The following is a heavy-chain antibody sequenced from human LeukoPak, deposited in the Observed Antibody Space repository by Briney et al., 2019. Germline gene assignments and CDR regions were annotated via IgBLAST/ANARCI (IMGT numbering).Heavy chain of an antibody. J-gene: IGHJ4*02. D-gene: IGHD3-10*01. CDR2: ISYDGSNK. CDR3: AKDLVYYGSGSYNYFDY. CDR1: GFTFSSYA. V-gene: IGHV3-30-3*01. Sequence: GGSLRLSCAASGFTFSSYAMHWVRQAPGKGLEWVAVISYDGSNKYYADSVKGRFTISRDNSKNTLYLQMNSLRAEDTAVYYCAKDLVYYGSGSYNYFDYWGQGTLVTVSS.